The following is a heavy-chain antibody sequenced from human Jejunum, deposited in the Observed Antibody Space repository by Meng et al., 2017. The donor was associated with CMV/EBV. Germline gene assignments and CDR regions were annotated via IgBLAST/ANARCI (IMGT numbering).Heavy chain of an antibody. J-gene: IGHJ5*02. Sequence: AEVVQSGGEVKEAGASVKVSCKASGYIFNNYGVSWVRQAPGQGPEWMGWISAYNGNTNYAQNFQGRFTMTTDTSTSTAYMELRSLRSDDTTVYYCARDLPGGTKGTWLDLWGQGTLVTVSS. CDR1: GYIFNNYG. V-gene: IGHV1-18*01. CDR3: ARDLPGGTKGTWLDL. D-gene: IGHD1-14*01. CDR2: ISAYNGNT.